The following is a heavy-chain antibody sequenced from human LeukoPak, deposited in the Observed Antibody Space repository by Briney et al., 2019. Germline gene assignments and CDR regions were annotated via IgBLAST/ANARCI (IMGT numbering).Heavy chain of an antibody. D-gene: IGHD3-10*01. CDR2: FSTSSGTI. CDR1: GFTFSSFS. J-gene: IGHJ4*02. V-gene: IGHV3-48*02. Sequence: GGSLRLSCAASGFTFSSFSMNWVRQAPGKGLEWASYFSTSSGTISYADSVKGRFTIPRDDAKNSLYLQMNSLRDEDTAVYYCARDKDFGFDYWGQGTLVTVSS. CDR3: ARDKDFGFDY.